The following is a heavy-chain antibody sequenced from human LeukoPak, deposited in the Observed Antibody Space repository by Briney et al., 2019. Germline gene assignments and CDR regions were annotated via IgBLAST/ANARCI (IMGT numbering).Heavy chain of an antibody. D-gene: IGHD3-3*01. V-gene: IGHV3-74*01. CDR2: INSDGSST. CDR1: GFTFSSYW. Sequence: PGGSLRLSCAASGFTFSSYWMHWVRQAPGKGLVWVSRINSDGSSTSYADSVKGRFTISRDNAKNTLYLQMNSLRAEDTAVYYCAIGYYDFWSGLDYWGQGTLVIVSS. CDR3: AIGYYDFWSGLDY. J-gene: IGHJ4*02.